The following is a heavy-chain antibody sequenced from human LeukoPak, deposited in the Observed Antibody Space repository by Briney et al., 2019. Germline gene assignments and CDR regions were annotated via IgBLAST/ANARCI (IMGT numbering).Heavy chain of an antibody. V-gene: IGHV4-59*01. CDR2: IYYSGST. J-gene: IGHJ4*02. D-gene: IGHD2-15*01. CDR3: ARSPQYCSGGSCYDY. Sequence: PSETLSLTCTVSGGSISSYYWSWIRQLPGKGLEWIGYIYYSGSTHYNPSLKSRVTISVDTSKNQFSLKLSSVTAADTAVYFCARSPQYCSGGSCYDYWGQGTLVTVSS. CDR1: GGSISSYY.